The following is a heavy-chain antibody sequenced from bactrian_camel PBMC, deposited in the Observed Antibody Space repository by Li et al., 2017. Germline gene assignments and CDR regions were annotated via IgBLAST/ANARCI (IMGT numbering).Heavy chain of an antibody. Sequence: HVQLVESGGGSVQAGGSLRLSCAASGYTFSGYCMGWFRQTPGKEREGIAVVESDGSALYAGDVKGRFTISKDNAKDTLYLQMNSLKPEDTAVYYCVREQKSGDYAPAFGYWGQGTQVTV. D-gene: IGHD4*01. CDR2: VESDGSA. CDR1: GYTFSGYC. V-gene: IGHV3S53*01. CDR3: VREQKSGDYAPAFGY. J-gene: IGHJ6*01.